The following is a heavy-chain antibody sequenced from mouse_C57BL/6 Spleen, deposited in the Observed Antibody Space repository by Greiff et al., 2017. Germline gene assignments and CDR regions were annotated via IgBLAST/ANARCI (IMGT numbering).Heavy chain of an antibody. J-gene: IGHJ2*01. CDR1: GYAFSSYW. V-gene: IGHV1-80*01. Sequence: QVHVKQSGAELVKPGASVKISCKASGYAFSSYWMNWVKQRPGKGLEWIGQIYPGDGDTNYNGKFKGKATLTADKSSSTAYMQLSTLTSEDSAVYFGARSPRDYLDYWGQGTTLTVSS. CDR3: ARSPRDYLDY. CDR2: IYPGDGDT.